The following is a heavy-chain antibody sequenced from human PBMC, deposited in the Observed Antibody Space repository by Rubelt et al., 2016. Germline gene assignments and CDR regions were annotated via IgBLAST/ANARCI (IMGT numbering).Heavy chain of an antibody. CDR2: FSYGGST. Sequence: QLQLQELGPGLVKPSETLSLTCTVSGGSISSSNYYWGWIRQPPGKGLEWIGSFSYGGSTYYNPSLFVGVTISVDTFKNQFSLRLSSVTAADTAVYVCARPPGGSSGYYYAGYFDYWGQGTLVTVSS. D-gene: IGHD3-22*01. CDR3: ARPPGGSSGYYYAGYFDY. J-gene: IGHJ4*02. V-gene: IGHV4-39*01. CDR1: GGSISSSNYY.